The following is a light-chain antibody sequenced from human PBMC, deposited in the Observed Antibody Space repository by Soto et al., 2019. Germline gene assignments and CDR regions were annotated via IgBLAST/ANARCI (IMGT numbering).Light chain of an antibody. V-gene: IGKV3-11*01. CDR1: QSVSSY. Sequence: EIVLTQSPATLSLSPGERATLSCRASQSVSSYFAWYQQKPGQAPRLLIYDASNRATGIPARFSGSGSGTDFTLTISSLEPEYFSVYYRPQRGNWPLNFGQVPNVDIK. CDR2: DAS. J-gene: IGKJ1*01. CDR3: PQRGNWPLN.